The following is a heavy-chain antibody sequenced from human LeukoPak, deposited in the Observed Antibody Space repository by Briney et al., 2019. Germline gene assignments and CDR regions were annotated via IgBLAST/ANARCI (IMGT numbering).Heavy chain of an antibody. CDR1: GFTFDDDT. CDR2: ITWKSHRT. D-gene: IGHD3-3*01. J-gene: IGHJ4*02. Sequence: GGSLRLSCAASGFTFDDDTMHWVRQTPGGGLEWVSFITWKSHRTHYADSVKGRFTVSRDNSKDSLYLQMNSLRTEDTGLYHCASEVGYRSLGYLGQGTLVTVSS. V-gene: IGHV3-43*01. CDR3: ASEVGYRSLGY.